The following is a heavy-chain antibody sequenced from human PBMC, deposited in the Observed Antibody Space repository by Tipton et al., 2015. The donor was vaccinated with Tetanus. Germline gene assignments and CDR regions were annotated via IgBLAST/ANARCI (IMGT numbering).Heavy chain of an antibody. J-gene: IGHJ3*02. CDR3: VRDHARACGGDCYPGGFDI. CDR1: GGSISGSSYY. Sequence: TLSLTCSVSGGSISGSSYYWSWIRQPPGKALEWIGSIYYSGSTFYHPSLQSRVTISVDTSKNQFSLRLTSVTDADTAVYYCVRDHARACGGDCYPGGFDIWGQGTMVSVSS. V-gene: IGHV4-39*02. D-gene: IGHD2-21*02. CDR2: IYYSGST.